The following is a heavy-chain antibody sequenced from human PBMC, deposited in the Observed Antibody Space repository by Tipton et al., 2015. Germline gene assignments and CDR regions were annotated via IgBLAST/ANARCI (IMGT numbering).Heavy chain of an antibody. D-gene: IGHD2-21*02. CDR1: GGSISSSSYY. CDR3: ASPSLPHDRGDYYFQS. V-gene: IGHV4-39*01. CDR2: LYFSGTT. Sequence: TLSLTCTVSGGSISSSSYYWAWIRQPPGKGLEWIGSLYFSGTTYYNPSLKSRVTISIDRFKNQFSLKLISVTAADTAVYYCASPSLPHDRGDYYFQSWGQGSLVTVSS. J-gene: IGHJ4*02.